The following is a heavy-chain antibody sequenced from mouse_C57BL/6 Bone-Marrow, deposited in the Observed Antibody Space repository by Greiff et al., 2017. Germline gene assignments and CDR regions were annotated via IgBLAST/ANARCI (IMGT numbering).Heavy chain of an antibody. CDR3: AREDDYGSPPYFDY. J-gene: IGHJ2*01. Sequence: EVQLVESGPGLVKPSQSLSLTCSVTGYSITSGYYWNWIRQFPGNKLEWMGYISYDGSNNYNPSLKNRISITRDTSKNQFFLKLNSVTTEDTATYYCAREDDYGSPPYFDYWGQGTTLTVSS. V-gene: IGHV3-6*01. D-gene: IGHD1-1*01. CDR2: ISYDGSN. CDR1: GYSITSGYY.